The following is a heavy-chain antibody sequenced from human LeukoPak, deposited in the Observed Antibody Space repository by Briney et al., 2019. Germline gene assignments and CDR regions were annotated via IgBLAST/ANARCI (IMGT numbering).Heavy chain of an antibody. CDR2: ISTTSSYI. Sequence: NPGGSLRLSCVVSGFTFRSYSMTWVRQAPGKGLEWVSSISTTSSYIYYADSVKGRFTISRDNAKNSLFLQMNSLRAEDTAVYYCARLSRDYDGSGDDYWGQGTLVTVSS. V-gene: IGHV3-21*01. D-gene: IGHD3-22*01. CDR1: GFTFRSYS. CDR3: ARLSRDYDGSGDDY. J-gene: IGHJ4*02.